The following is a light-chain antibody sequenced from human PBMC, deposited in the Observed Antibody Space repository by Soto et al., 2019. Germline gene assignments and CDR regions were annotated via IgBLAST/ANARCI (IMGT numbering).Light chain of an antibody. J-gene: IGLJ2*01. CDR2: DVT. CDR1: SSDVGGYNY. CDR3: CSYAGSYTLV. V-gene: IGLV2-11*01. Sequence: QSALTQPRSVSGSPGQSVTISCTGTSSDVGGYNYVSWYQHHPGKAPKLIIYDVTKRPSGVHHRFSGSKSGNTVSLTISGLQTEDEGDYYCCSYAGSYTLVFGGGTKVTVL.